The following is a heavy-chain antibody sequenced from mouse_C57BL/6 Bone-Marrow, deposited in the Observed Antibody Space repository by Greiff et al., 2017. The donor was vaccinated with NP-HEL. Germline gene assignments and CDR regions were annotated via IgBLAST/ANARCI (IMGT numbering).Heavy chain of an antibody. D-gene: IGHD2-4*01. Sequence: EVKLVESGGGLVQPGASLRLSCAASGFTFTDYYMSWVRQPPGKAPEWLALIRNKANGYTTEYTASVKGRFTISRDNSQNILYLQMNNLRAEDSATEDSVKALYDYLYDFDYGGQGTTLTVSS. CDR2: IRNKANGYTT. CDR3: VKALYDYLYDFDY. V-gene: IGHV7-4*01. CDR1: GFTFTDYY. J-gene: IGHJ2*01.